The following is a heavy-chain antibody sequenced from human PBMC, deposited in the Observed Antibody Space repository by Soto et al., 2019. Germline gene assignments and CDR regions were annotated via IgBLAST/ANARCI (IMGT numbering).Heavy chain of an antibody. Sequence: PGGSLRLSCAASGFTFSTHAISWVRQAPGKGLEWVSGISGSGISTFYADSVKGRFTISRDNSKNTVYLQMNRLRAEDTALYYCVKLPVTTASYYYFGMDVWGQGTTVTISS. D-gene: IGHD1-1*01. CDR2: ISGSGIST. CDR1: GFTFSTHA. CDR3: VKLPVTTASYYYFGMDV. J-gene: IGHJ6*02. V-gene: IGHV3-23*01.